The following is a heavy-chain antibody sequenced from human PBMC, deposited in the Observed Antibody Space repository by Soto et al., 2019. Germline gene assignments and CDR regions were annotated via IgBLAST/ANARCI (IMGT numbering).Heavy chain of an antibody. CDR3: AIEYSSSPPYYPIGY. Sequence: QVQRVQSGAEVKNPGSSGKFSGKASGGTFSSYSISWVRQAPGQGLEWMGGIIPIFGTANYAQKFQGRVTITADESTSTAYMELSSLRSEDTAVYYCAIEYSSSPPYYPIGYWGQGTLVTVSS. D-gene: IGHD6-6*01. V-gene: IGHV1-69*01. J-gene: IGHJ4*02. CDR1: GGTFSSYS. CDR2: IIPIFGTA.